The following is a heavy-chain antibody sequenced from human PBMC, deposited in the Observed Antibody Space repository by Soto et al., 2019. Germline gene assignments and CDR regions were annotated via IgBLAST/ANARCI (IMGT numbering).Heavy chain of an antibody. V-gene: IGHV1-18*01. CDR2: ISAYNGNT. J-gene: IGHJ3*02. CDR1: GYTFTSYA. CDR3: ARDPMYSSRGTWAFEI. Sequence: ASVKVSCKASGYTFTSYAMHWVRQAPGQGLEWMGWISAYNGNTNYAQKLQGRVTMTTDTSTSTAYMELRSLRSDDTAVYYCARDPMYSSRGTWAFEIWGQGTMVTVSS. D-gene: IGHD6-13*01.